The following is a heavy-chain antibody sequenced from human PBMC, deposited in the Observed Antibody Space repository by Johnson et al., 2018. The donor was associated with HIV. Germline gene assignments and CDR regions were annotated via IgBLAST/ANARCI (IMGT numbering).Heavy chain of an antibody. J-gene: IGHJ3*02. D-gene: IGHD1-1*01. CDR1: GFIFSTYA. V-gene: IGHV3-30*03. CDR2: ISYDGTDK. CDR3: ARARNWNDDDAFDI. Sequence: QVQLVESGGGVVQPGRSLRLSCAASGFIFSTYAMHWVRQVPGKGLEWVALISYDGTDKYYADSVKGRFTISRDNSKNTLYLQMNSLRAEDTAVYYCARARNWNDDDAFDIWGQGTMVTVSS.